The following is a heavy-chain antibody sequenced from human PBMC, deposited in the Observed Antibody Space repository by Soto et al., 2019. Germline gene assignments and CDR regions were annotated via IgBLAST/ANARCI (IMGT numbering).Heavy chain of an antibody. D-gene: IGHD4-17*01. J-gene: IGHJ6*03. CDR2: MNPNSGNT. Sequence: GASVKVSCKASGYTFTSYDINWVRQATGQGLEWMGWMNPNSGNTGYAQKFQGRVTMTRNTSISTAYMELSSLRSEDTAVYYCARGNYGDYVDYYYYMDVWGKGTTVTVSS. CDR3: ARGNYGDYVDYYYYMDV. CDR1: GYTFTSYD. V-gene: IGHV1-8*01.